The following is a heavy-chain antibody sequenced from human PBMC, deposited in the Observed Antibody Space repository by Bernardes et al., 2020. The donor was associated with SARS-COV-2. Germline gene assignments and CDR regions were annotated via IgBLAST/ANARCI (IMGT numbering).Heavy chain of an antibody. CDR1: GYTFTSYD. Sequence: ASVKVSCKASGYTFTSYDIHWVRQAPGQGLEWMGWVNPKSGNIGFAEKFQGRVTMTRDTSISTAYMELSSLRSEDAAVYYCARKGRYYDWLIYWHFDLWGRGTLVTVSS. D-gene: IGHD3-9*01. CDR3: ARKGRYYDWLIYWHFDL. J-gene: IGHJ2*01. CDR2: VNPKSGNI. V-gene: IGHV1-8*01.